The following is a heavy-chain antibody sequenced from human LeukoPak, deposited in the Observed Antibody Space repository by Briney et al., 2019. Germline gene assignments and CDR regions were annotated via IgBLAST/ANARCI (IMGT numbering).Heavy chain of an antibody. Sequence: PSETLSLTCTVSGGSMSNYYWSWIRLPPGKGLEWIGYIYYSGSTNYNPFLKSRVTLSVDTSKNQFSLKLSSVTAADTAVYYCARGGWSLEGWGQGTLVTVSS. V-gene: IGHV4-59*01. CDR3: ARGGWSLEG. J-gene: IGHJ4*02. CDR1: GGSMSNYY. CDR2: IYYSGST. D-gene: IGHD6-19*01.